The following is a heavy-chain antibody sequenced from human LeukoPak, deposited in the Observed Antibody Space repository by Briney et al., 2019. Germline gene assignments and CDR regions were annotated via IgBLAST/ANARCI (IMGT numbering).Heavy chain of an antibody. Sequence: SETLSLTCAVSGGSISSSNWWSWVRQPPGKGLEWIGEIYHSGSTNYNPSLKSRVAISVDTSKNQFSLKLSSVTAADTAVYYCARHRDGSGSYYPPGAFDYWGQGTLVTVSS. V-gene: IGHV4-4*02. CDR1: GGSISSSNW. CDR3: ARHRDGSGSYYPPGAFDY. CDR2: IYHSGST. D-gene: IGHD3-10*01. J-gene: IGHJ4*02.